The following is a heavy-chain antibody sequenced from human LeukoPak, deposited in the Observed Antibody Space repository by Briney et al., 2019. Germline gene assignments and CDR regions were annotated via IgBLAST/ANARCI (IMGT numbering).Heavy chain of an antibody. CDR1: GGSISSSSYY. Sequence: SETLSLTCTVSGGSISSSSYYWGWIRQPPGKGLEWIGSIYYSGNTNYNPSLKSRVTISVDTSKNQFSLKLSSVTAADTAVYYCARGVVVVAATVYWFDPWGQGTLVTVSS. CDR2: IYYSGNT. D-gene: IGHD2-15*01. V-gene: IGHV4-39*07. CDR3: ARGVVVVAATVYWFDP. J-gene: IGHJ5*02.